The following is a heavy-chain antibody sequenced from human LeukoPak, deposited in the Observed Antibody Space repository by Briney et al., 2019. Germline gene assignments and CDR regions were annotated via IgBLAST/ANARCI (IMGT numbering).Heavy chain of an antibody. Sequence: PSETLSLTCTVSGGSISSYYWSWIRQPAGKGLEWIGRIYTSGSTNYNPSLKSRVTMSVDTSKNQFSLKLSSVTAADTAVYYCARDSGCSGGSCYSPHYYYGMDVWGQGTTVTVSS. CDR2: IYTSGST. J-gene: IGHJ6*02. CDR3: ARDSGCSGGSCYSPHYYYGMDV. V-gene: IGHV4-4*07. CDR1: GGSISSYY. D-gene: IGHD2-15*01.